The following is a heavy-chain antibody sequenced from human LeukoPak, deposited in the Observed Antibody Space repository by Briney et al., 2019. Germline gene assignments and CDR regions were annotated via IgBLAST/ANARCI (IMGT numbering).Heavy chain of an antibody. D-gene: IGHD3-3*01. CDR3: ARGVEYYDFWSGYSDLYYFDY. J-gene: IGHJ4*02. CDR1: GFTFSSYD. V-gene: IGHV3-13*01. CDR2: IGTAGDT. Sequence: PGGSLRLSCAASGFTFSSYDMHWVRQATGKGLEWVSAIGTAGDTYYPGSVKGRFTISRDNAKNSLYLQMNSLRAGDTAVYYCARGVEYYDFWSGYSDLYYFDYWGQGTLVTVSS.